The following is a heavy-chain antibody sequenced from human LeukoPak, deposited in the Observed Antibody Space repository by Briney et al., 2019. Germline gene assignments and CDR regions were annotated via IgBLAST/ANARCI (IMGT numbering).Heavy chain of an antibody. D-gene: IGHD1-1*01. CDR1: GFTFNSYE. CDR3: AREGTSDAFDI. Sequence: GGSLRLSCAASGFTFNSYEMNWVRQAPGKGLEWVSYISSSDSNIYEDSVKGRFTISRDNAKNSLYLQMNSLRAEDTAVYYCAREGTSDAFDIWGQGTMVTVSS. CDR2: ISSSDSNI. V-gene: IGHV3-48*03. J-gene: IGHJ3*02.